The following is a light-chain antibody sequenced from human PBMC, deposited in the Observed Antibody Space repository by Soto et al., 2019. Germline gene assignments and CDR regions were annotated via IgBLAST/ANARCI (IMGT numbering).Light chain of an antibody. J-gene: IGLJ2*01. CDR2: DVS. CDR3: CSYAGSYTFVV. Sequence: QSALTQPRSVSGSPGQSVTISCTGTSSDVGGYNYVSWYQQHPGKAPKLMIYDVSKRPSGVPDRFSGSTSGNTASLTISGLQAEDEADYYCCSYAGSYTFVVFGGGTKLTVL. V-gene: IGLV2-11*01. CDR1: SSDVGGYNY.